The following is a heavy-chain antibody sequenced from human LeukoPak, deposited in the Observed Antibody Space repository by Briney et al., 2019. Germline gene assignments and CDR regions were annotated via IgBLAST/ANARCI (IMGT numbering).Heavy chain of an antibody. V-gene: IGHV3-23*01. CDR3: ARGTTRASLDY. D-gene: IGHD1-1*01. CDR1: GFTFNNYA. J-gene: IGHJ4*02. Sequence: GGSLRLSCAASGFTFNNYAMGWARQAPGKGLDWVSGIGAGGDSTFYPDSVRGRFTISRDNSKNTLYLQMNSLRAEDTAVYYCARGTTRASLDYWGQGTLVTVSS. CDR2: IGAGGDST.